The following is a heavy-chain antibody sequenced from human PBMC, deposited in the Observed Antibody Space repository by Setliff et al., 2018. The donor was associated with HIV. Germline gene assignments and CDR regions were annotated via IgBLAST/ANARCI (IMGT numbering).Heavy chain of an antibody. J-gene: IGHJ3*02. CDR3: ARGNGYSYGLMSAFDI. D-gene: IGHD5-18*01. CDR1: GGSISSHY. V-gene: IGHV4-59*08. Sequence: SETLSLTCTVSGGSISSHYWSWIRQPPGKGLEWIGYIYYSGSTNYNPSLKSRVTILVDTSKNRFSLNLTSVTAADTAVYYCARGNGYSYGLMSAFDIWGQGTMVTVSS. CDR2: IYYSGST.